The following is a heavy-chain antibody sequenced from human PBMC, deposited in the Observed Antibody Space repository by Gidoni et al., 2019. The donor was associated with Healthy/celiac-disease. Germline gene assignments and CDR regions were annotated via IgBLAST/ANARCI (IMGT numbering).Heavy chain of an antibody. CDR1: GGPLSSSSYY. CDR3: ARQGGSYFRVSWFDP. Sequence: QLQLQESGPGLVKPSETLSPTCTVSGGPLSSSSYYWGLIRQPPGKGLECIGCIKHSGSTYYNPSLKSRVTISVDTSKNQFSLKLSSVTAADTAVYYCARQGGSYFRVSWFDPWGQGTLVTVSS. D-gene: IGHD1-26*01. V-gene: IGHV4-39*01. J-gene: IGHJ5*02. CDR2: IKHSGST.